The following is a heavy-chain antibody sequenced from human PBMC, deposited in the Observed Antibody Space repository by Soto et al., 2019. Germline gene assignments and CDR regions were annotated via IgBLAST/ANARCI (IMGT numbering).Heavy chain of an antibody. CDR3: ATTVVTGGADYFDY. Sequence: GGSLRLSCAASGFTFSSYAMHWVRQAPGKGLEWVAVISYDGSNKYYADSVKGRFTISRDNSKNTLYLQMNSLRAEDTAVYYCATTVVTGGADYFDYWGQGTLVTVSS. CDR2: ISYDGSNK. J-gene: IGHJ4*02. CDR1: GFTFSSYA. D-gene: IGHD4-17*01. V-gene: IGHV3-30-3*01.